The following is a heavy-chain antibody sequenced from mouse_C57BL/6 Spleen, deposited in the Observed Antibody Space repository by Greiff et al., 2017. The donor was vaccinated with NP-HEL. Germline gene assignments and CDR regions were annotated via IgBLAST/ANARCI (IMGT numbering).Heavy chain of an antibody. V-gene: IGHV1-69*01. Sequence: QVHVKQPGAELVMPGASVKLSCKASGYTFTSYWMHWVKQRPGQGLEWIGEIDPSDSYTNYNQKFKGKSTLTVDKSSSTAYMQLSSLTSEDSAVYYGARTPPYYGSSTGYFDVWGTGTTVTVSS. CDR3: ARTPPYYGSSTGYFDV. D-gene: IGHD1-1*01. J-gene: IGHJ1*03. CDR2: IDPSDSYT. CDR1: GYTFTSYW.